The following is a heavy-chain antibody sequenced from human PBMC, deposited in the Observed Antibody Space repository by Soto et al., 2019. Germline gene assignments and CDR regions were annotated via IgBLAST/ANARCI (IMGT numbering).Heavy chain of an antibody. D-gene: IGHD3-10*01. Sequence: EESLKISCKASGYSFTSYCISWVRQMPGKGLEWMGRIDPSDSYTNYSPSFQGHVTISADKSISTAYLQWSSLKASDTAMFYCARMGFGFLYGMDVWGQGTTVTLYS. CDR2: IDPSDSYT. J-gene: IGHJ6*02. CDR3: ARMGFGFLYGMDV. V-gene: IGHV5-10-1*01. CDR1: GYSFTSYC.